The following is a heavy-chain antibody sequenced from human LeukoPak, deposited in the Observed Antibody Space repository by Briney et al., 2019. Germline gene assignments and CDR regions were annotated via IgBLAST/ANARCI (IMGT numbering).Heavy chain of an antibody. CDR1: GFTFNSCG. Sequence: GGSLRLSCAASGFTFNSCGMSWVRQAPGKGLEWVSVIYSGGSTYYADSVKGRFTISRDNSKNTLYLQMNSLRAEDTAVYYCARDYYGSYDYWGQGTLVTVSS. CDR3: ARDYYGSYDY. J-gene: IGHJ4*02. V-gene: IGHV3-53*01. CDR2: IYSGGST. D-gene: IGHD3-10*01.